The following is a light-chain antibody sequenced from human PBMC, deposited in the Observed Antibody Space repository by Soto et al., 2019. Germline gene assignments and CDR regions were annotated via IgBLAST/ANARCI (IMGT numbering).Light chain of an antibody. Sequence: IQLTQSPSSLSASVGDRVTITCRASQDIAIYLAWYQQKPGEAPKLLIYAASTLHGGVPSRFSGSGSGTDFALTITSLQAEDFATYYRQQLRSYPSTFGGGTKVEIK. CDR1: QDIAIY. CDR3: QQLRSYPST. CDR2: AAS. V-gene: IGKV1-9*01. J-gene: IGKJ4*01.